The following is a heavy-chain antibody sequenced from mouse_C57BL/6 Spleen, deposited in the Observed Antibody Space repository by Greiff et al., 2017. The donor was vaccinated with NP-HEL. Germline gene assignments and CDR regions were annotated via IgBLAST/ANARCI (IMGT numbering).Heavy chain of an antibody. J-gene: IGHJ3*01. CDR3: ARSDSSGYWFAY. D-gene: IGHD3-2*02. CDR2: IYPGDGDT. V-gene: IGHV1-82*01. CDR1: GYAFSSSW. Sequence: VQLQESGPELVKPGASVKISCKASGYAFSSSWMNWVKQRPGKGLEWIGRIYPGDGDTNYNGKFKGKATLTADQSSSTAYMQLSSLTSEDSAVYFCARSDSSGYWFAYWGQGTLVTVSA.